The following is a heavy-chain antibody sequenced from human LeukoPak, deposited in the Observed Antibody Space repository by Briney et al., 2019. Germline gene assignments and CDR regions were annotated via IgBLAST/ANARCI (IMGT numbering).Heavy chain of an antibody. V-gene: IGHV4-39*01. CDR3: ARHRRRYDFDY. CDR2: IYYSGST. CDR1: GGSISSSSYY. J-gene: IGHJ4*02. D-gene: IGHD3-16*01. Sequence: PSETLSLTCTVSGGSISSSSYYWGWGRQPPGKGLEWIGSIYYSGSTYYNPSLKSRVTISVDTSKNQFSLKLSSVTAADTAVYYCARHRRRYDFDYWGQGTLVTVSS.